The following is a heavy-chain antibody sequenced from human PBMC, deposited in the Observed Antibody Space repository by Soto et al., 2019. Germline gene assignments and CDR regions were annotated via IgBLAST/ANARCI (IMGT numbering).Heavy chain of an antibody. CDR3: ARAGDDYSNNYSGMDV. J-gene: IGHJ6*02. CDR2: INPNSGGT. V-gene: IGHV1-2*02. Sequence: ASVKVSCKASGYTFTGYYMHWVRQAPGQGLEWMGWINPNSGGTNYAQKFQGRVTMTRDTSISTAYMELSRLRSDDTAVYYCARAGDDYSNNYSGMDVWGQGTRVTVSS. D-gene: IGHD4-4*01. CDR1: GYTFTGYY.